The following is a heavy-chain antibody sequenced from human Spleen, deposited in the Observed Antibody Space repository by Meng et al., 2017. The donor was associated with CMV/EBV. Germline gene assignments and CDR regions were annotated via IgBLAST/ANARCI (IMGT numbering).Heavy chain of an antibody. CDR1: GGTFNSYT. V-gene: IGHV1-69*05. D-gene: IGHD2-21*01. J-gene: IGHJ6*02. CDR2: IIPIFGTA. CDR3: ARGYCGGDCYWQDHYYYGMDV. Sequence: SVKVSCKASGGTFNSYTISWVRQAPGQGLEWMGGIIPIFGTANYAQKFQGRVTITTDESTSTAYMELSSLRSEDTAVYYCARGYCGGDCYWQDHYYYGMDVWGQGTTVTVSS.